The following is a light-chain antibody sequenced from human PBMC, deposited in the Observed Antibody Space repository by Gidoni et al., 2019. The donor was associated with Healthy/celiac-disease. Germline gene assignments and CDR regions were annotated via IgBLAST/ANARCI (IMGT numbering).Light chain of an antibody. J-gene: IGKJ2*01. V-gene: IGKV3-11*01. CDR2: DAS. Sequence: NVLKKAPATLSLSPGERATLSCRASQSVSSYLAWYQQKPGQAPRLLIYDASNRATGIPARFSGSGSGTDFTLTISSLEPEDFAVYYCQQRSNWPPYTFGQGTKLEIK. CDR3: QQRSNWPPYT. CDR1: QSVSSY.